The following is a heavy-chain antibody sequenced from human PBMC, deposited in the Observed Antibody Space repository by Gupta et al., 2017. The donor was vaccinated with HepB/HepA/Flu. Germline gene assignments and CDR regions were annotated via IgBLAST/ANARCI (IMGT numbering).Heavy chain of an antibody. CDR1: GFTFGDYN. CDR3: VKDRAGSGYYFDY. J-gene: IGHJ4*02. V-gene: IGHV3-43*01. D-gene: IGHD3-10*01. Sequence: AASGFTFGDYNMNWVRQAPGKGLEWVSLINWDGTTTFYADSVKGRFTISRDNNKHSLDLQMNSLRTGDTALYYCVKDRAGSGYYFDYWGQGTLVTVSS. CDR2: INWDGTTT.